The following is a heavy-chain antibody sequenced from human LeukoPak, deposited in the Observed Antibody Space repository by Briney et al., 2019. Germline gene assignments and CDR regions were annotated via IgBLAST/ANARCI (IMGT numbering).Heavy chain of an antibody. CDR1: GFTFSSYW. D-gene: IGHD5-12*01. V-gene: IGHV3-7*01. CDR2: IKQDGSEK. J-gene: IGHJ6*03. CDR3: ARVGLRYPYYMDV. Sequence: PPGGSLRLSCAASGFTFSSYWMSWVRQAPGKGLEWVANIKQDGSEKYYVDSVKGRFTISRDNAKNSLYLQMNSLRAEDTAVYYCARVGLRYPYYMDVWGKGTTVTVSS.